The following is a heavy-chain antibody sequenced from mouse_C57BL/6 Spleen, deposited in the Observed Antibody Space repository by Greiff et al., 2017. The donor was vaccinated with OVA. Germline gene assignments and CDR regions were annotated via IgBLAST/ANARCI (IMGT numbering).Heavy chain of an antibody. Sequence: EVKLQESGPGLVKPSQSLSLTCSVTGYSITSGYYWNWIRQFPGNKLEWMGYISYDGSNNYNPSLKNRISITRDTSKNQFFLKLNSVTTEDTATDYCARDDGYPWFAYWGQGTLVTVSA. CDR1: GYSITSGYY. J-gene: IGHJ3*01. D-gene: IGHD2-3*01. CDR3: ARDDGYPWFAY. V-gene: IGHV3-6*01. CDR2: ISYDGSN.